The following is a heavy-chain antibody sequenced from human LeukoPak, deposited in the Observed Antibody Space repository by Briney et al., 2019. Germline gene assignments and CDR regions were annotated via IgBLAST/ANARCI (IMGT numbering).Heavy chain of an antibody. CDR2: IYYSGSP. J-gene: IGHJ4*02. CDR1: GGSISSSSYY. Sequence: SETLSLTCTVSGGSISSSSYYWGWIRQPPGKGLEWIGSIYYSGSPYYNPSLKSRVTISVDTSKNQFSLKLSSVTAADTAVYYCASTAHLLLWFGELSFDYWGQGTLVTVSS. D-gene: IGHD3-10*01. CDR3: ASTAHLLLWFGELSFDY. V-gene: IGHV4-39*01.